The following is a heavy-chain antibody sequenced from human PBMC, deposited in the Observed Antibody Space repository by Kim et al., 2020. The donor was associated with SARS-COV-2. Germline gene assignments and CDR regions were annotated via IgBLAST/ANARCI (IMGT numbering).Heavy chain of an antibody. V-gene: IGHV4-39*01. D-gene: IGHD3-9*01. CDR1: GGSISSSSYY. CDR2: IYYSGST. Sequence: SETLSLTCTVSGGSISSSSYYWGWIRQPPGKGLEWIGSIYYSGSTYYNPSLKSRVTISVDTSKNQFSLKLSSVTAADTAVYYCARHASFSDILTGFQHWGQGTLVTVSS. J-gene: IGHJ1*01. CDR3: ARHASFSDILTGFQH.